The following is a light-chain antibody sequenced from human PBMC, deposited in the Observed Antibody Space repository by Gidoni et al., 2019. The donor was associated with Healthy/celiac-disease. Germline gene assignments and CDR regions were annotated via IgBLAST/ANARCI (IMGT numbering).Light chain of an antibody. J-gene: IGLJ2*01. Sequence: QSVLTQPPSASGPPAQRVTISCSGSSSNIGSNTVNWYHQLPGTAPKLLIYSNNQRPSGVPDRFSGSKSGTSASLAISGPQFEDEADYYCAAWDDSLNGVFGGGTKLTVL. V-gene: IGLV1-44*01. CDR1: SSNIGSNT. CDR2: SNN. CDR3: AAWDDSLNGV.